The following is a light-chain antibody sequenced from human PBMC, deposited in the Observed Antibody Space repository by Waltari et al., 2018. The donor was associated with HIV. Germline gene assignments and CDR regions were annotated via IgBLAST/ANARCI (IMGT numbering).Light chain of an antibody. CDR3: CSYAGSGTYV. Sequence: QSALTQPASVSGSPGQSITISCTGTSSDVGGYNHVSWYQQHPGKAPKLMIHDVIKRPAGVSNRFSGSQSGNTASLTIAGLQAEDEADYYCCSYAGSGTYVFGTGTKVTVL. V-gene: IGLV2-23*02. CDR1: SSDVGGYNH. J-gene: IGLJ1*01. CDR2: DVI.